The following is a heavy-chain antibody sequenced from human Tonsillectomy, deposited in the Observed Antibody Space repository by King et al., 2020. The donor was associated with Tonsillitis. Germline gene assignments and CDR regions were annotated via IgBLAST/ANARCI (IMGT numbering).Heavy chain of an antibody. Sequence: QVQLVESGGGVVQPGRSLRLSCAASGFTFSSYAMHWVRQAPGKGLEWVAVISYDGSNKYYADSVKGRFTISRDNSKNTLYLQMNSLRAEDTAVYYCARDRAGGLGYYYYYGMDVWGQGTTVTVSS. D-gene: IGHD7-27*01. J-gene: IGHJ6*02. CDR3: ARDRAGGLGYYYYYGMDV. CDR1: GFTFSSYA. CDR2: ISYDGSNK. V-gene: IGHV3-30-3*01.